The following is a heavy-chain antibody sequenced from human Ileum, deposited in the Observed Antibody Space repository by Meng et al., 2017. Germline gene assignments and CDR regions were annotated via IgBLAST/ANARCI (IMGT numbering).Heavy chain of an antibody. CDR2: IFDTGPP. J-gene: IGHJ5*02. V-gene: IGHV4-30-4*01. Sequence: VQLQESGPGLVKSSQTLSLTCTVSGGSISSGDYYWSWIRQPPGKGLEWIGYIFDTGPPSYSPPLRNRLSISMDTSKNQFSLRLTSVSAADTAVYYCAASLDGNRFDPWGQGTLVTVSS. D-gene: IGHD1-26*01. CDR3: AASLDGNRFDP. CDR1: GGSISSGDYY.